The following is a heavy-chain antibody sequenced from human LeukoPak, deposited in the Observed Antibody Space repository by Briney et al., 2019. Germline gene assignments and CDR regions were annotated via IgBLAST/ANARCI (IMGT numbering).Heavy chain of an antibody. CDR3: ARGGNGDYLRYFDY. Sequence: SETLSLTCAVYGGSFSGYYWSWFRQPPGKGLEWIGEINHSGSTNYNPSLKSRVTISVDTSKNQFSLKLSSVTAADTAVYYCARGGNGDYLRYFDYWGQGTLVTVSS. J-gene: IGHJ4*02. CDR1: GGSFSGYY. D-gene: IGHD4-17*01. CDR2: INHSGST. V-gene: IGHV4-34*01.